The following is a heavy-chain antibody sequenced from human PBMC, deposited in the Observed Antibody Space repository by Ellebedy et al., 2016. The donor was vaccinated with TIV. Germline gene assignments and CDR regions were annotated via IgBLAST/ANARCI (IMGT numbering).Heavy chain of an antibody. J-gene: IGHJ4*02. D-gene: IGHD6-19*01. Sequence: GESLKISCAASGFTFVSYCISWVRQAPGKGLEWVANIKHDGSDTSYVDSVKGRFTVSRDNAKNSVYLQMNSLRDEDTAVYYCAREPNGWYHFDSWGQGTLVTVSS. CDR1: GFTFVSYC. CDR3: AREPNGWYHFDS. V-gene: IGHV3-7*01. CDR2: IKHDGSDT.